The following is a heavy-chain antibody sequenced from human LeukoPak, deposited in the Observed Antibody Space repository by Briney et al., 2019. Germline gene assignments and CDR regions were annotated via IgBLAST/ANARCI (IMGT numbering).Heavy chain of an antibody. D-gene: IGHD3-10*01. J-gene: IGHJ4*02. V-gene: IGHV3-74*01. CDR1: GFTFSSYW. Sequence: GGSLRLSCAASGFTFSSYWMHWVRQVPGKGLVWVSRIKSDGTTTNYADSVKGRFTISRDNAKSTLYLQMNSLRAEDTAVYYCAREEFKGFDYWGQGNLVTVS. CDR2: IKSDGTTT. CDR3: AREEFKGFDY.